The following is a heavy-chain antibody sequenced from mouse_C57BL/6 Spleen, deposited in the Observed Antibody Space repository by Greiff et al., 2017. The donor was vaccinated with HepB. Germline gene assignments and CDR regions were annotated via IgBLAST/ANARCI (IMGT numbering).Heavy chain of an antibody. CDR2: IDPETGGT. CDR3: TREGDPRRYFDV. J-gene: IGHJ1*03. Sequence: QVQLQQSGAELVRPGASVTLSCKASGYTFTDYEMHWVKQTPVHGLEWIGAIDPETGGTAYNQKFKGKAILTADKSSSTAYMELRSLTSEDSAVYYCTREGDPRRYFDVWGTGTTVTVSS. V-gene: IGHV1-15*01. D-gene: IGHD3-3*01. CDR1: GYTFTDYE.